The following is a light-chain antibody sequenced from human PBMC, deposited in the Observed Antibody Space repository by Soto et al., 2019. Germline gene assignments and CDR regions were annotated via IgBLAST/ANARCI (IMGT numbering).Light chain of an antibody. CDR3: QQYNYWPPWT. CDR1: QSVAIN. J-gene: IGKJ1*01. V-gene: IGKV3-15*01. CDR2: GAS. Sequence: EIVMTQSPATLSVSPGERATLSCRASQSVAINLAWYQQKPGQAPRRLIYGASTRPTGIPARFSGSGSGTEFTLTISSLQSEDFAVYYCQQYNYWPPWTFGQGTKVEIK.